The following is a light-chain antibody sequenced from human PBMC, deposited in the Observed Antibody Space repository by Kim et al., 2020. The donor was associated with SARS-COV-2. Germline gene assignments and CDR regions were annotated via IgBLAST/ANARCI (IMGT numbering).Light chain of an antibody. Sequence: SPGERATHSCRASQSVSSNFAWYQQKPGRAPRLLIYGASTRATGIPARFSGSGSGTEFTLTISSLQSEDFAVYYCQQYNNWPPTFGQGTKVDIK. CDR3: QQYNNWPPT. CDR1: QSVSSN. J-gene: IGKJ1*01. CDR2: GAS. V-gene: IGKV3-15*01.